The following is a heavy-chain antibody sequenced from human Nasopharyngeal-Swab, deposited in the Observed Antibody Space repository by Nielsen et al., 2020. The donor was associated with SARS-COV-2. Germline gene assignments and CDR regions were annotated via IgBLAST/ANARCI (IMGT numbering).Heavy chain of an antibody. V-gene: IGHV3-30*18. J-gene: IGHJ4*02. CDR3: AKSRSGYDYWDY. CDR2: ISYDGSNK. D-gene: IGHD5-12*01. CDR1: GFTFSSYG. Sequence: GGSLRLSCAASGFTFSSYGMHWVRQAPGKGLEWVAVISYDGSNKYYADSVKGRFTISRDNSKNTLYLQMNSLRAEDTAVYYCAKSRSGYDYWDYWGQGTLVTVSS.